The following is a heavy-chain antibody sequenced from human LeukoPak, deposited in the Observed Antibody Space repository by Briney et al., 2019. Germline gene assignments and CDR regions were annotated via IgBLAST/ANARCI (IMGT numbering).Heavy chain of an antibody. CDR1: RFTFSYYW. J-gene: IGHJ4*02. CDR3: ARDLISSGYYS. V-gene: IGHV3-11*01. CDR2: ISTSGSNI. D-gene: IGHD6-19*01. Sequence: GGSLRLSCAASRFTFSYYWMTWVRQAPGKGLEWISYISTSGSNIYYADSVKGRFTISRDNAENSLYLQMNSLRAEDTAVYYCARDLISSGYYSWGQGTLVTVSS.